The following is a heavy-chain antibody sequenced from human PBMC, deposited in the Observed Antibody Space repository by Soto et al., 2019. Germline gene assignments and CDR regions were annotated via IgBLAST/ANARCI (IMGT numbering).Heavy chain of an antibody. CDR2: ISAYSRNT. V-gene: IGHV1-18*01. J-gene: IGHJ4*02. CDR1: GYTFTDFG. CDR3: ARDSGNLDNWAYCFDD. Sequence: ASVKVSCKASGYTFTDFGISWVRQAPGQGLEWMGWISAYSRNTNYAQKVQGRATMTTDTSTSTAYMELRSLTSDDTAVYYCARDSGNLDNWAYCFDDWGQGTLVTVSS. D-gene: IGHD1-20*01.